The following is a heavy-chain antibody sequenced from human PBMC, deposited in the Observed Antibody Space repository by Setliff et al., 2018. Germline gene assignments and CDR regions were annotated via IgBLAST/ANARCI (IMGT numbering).Heavy chain of an antibody. CDR1: GFSLGAYE. J-gene: IGHJ4*02. CDR2: ISSSGTAM. D-gene: IGHD3-16*01. CDR3: ARDGGEY. Sequence: GGSLRLSCAASGFSLGAYEFNWVRQAPGKGLEWVSYISSSGTAMYYVDSVEGRFTISRDNAKNSLYLQMNSLRAEDTAVYYCARDGGEYWGQGTLVTVS. V-gene: IGHV3-48*03.